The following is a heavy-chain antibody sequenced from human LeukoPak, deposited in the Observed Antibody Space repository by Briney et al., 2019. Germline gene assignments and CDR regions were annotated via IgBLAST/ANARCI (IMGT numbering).Heavy chain of an antibody. CDR1: GGSISSGGYY. CDR2: IYHSGST. D-gene: IGHD3-22*01. V-gene: IGHV4-30-2*01. J-gene: IGHJ4*02. CDR3: ARVDRQYYYDSSGYSHY. Sequence: SQTLSLTCTVSGGSISSGGYYWSWIRQPPGKGLEWIGYIYHSGSTYYNPSLKSRVTISVDTSKNQFSLKLSSVTAADTAVYYCARVDRQYYYDSSGYSHYWGQGTLVTVSS.